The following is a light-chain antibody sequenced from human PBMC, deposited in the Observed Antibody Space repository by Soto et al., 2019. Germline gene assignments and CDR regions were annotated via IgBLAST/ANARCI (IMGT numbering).Light chain of an antibody. CDR2: EVN. V-gene: IGLV2-8*01. J-gene: IGLJ1*01. Sequence: LTQPPSASGSPGQSVTISCTGTSSDVGGYNYVSWFQQHPGKAPKLIIHEVNQRPSGVPDRFSGSKSGNTASLTVSGLQAEDEGTYYCSSYGGYNNVVFGTGTKVTVL. CDR3: SSYGGYNNVV. CDR1: SSDVGGYNY.